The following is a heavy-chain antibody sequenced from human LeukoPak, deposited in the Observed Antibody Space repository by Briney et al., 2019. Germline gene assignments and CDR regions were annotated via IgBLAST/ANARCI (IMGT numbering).Heavy chain of an antibody. Sequence: PSQTLSLTCTVSGGSISSGGYYWTWIRQHPGKGLEWIGYIYHSGCTSDTPSLQSRVTISVDTSKNQFSLKVSSVAAADTGVYYCAREDHDRSGSPLWIDPWGQGSLVSVSS. V-gene: IGHV4-31*03. CDR1: GGSISSGGYY. CDR3: AREDHDRSGSPLWIDP. J-gene: IGHJ5*02. CDR2: IYHSGCT. D-gene: IGHD3-22*01.